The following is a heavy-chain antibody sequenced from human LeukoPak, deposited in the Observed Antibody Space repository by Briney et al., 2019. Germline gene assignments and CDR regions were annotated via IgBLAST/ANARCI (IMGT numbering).Heavy chain of an antibody. D-gene: IGHD3-10*01. CDR2: IYYSGRP. CDR1: GGSISSSSYY. J-gene: IGHJ4*02. CDR3: ARDFREWFGELLLYYFDY. Sequence: SETLSLTCTVSGGSISSSSYYWGWIRQPPGKGLEWNGSIYYSGRPYYNPSLKSRVTISVDTSKNQFSLKLSSVTAADTAVYYCARDFREWFGELLLYYFDYWGQGTLVTVSS. V-gene: IGHV4-39*07.